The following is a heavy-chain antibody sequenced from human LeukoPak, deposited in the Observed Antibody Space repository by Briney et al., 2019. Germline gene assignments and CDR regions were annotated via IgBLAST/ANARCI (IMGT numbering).Heavy chain of an antibody. CDR3: ARIGYSGHQRDALDI. Sequence: SSVNLTYKASRYTFTGYYMHSERHAPGQLLEWIGCLNPNSGDRSYTQKFGGRVTMTRDTPICTDYRRLTRLRSDDTAFYYCARIGYSGHQRDALDIWGQGSMVTVSS. V-gene: IGHV1-2*02. D-gene: IGHD1-1*01. CDR1: RYTFTGYY. CDR2: LNPNSGDR. J-gene: IGHJ3*02.